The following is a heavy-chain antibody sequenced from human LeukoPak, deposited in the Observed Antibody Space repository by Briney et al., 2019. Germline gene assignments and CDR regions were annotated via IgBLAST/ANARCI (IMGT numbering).Heavy chain of an antibody. V-gene: IGHV1-18*01. CDR3: ARDGYFDY. J-gene: IGHJ4*02. Sequence: ASVKVSCKASGYTFTNYGIAWVRQAPGQGLEWMGWTSAHNGNTNYAQKFQGRVTMTTDTPTRTAYMELRSLRSDDTALYYCARDGYFDYWGQGTLVTVSS. CDR1: GYTFTNYG. CDR2: TSAHNGNT.